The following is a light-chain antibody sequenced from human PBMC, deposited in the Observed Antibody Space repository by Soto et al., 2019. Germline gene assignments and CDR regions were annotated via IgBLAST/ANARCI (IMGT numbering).Light chain of an antibody. CDR2: KAS. J-gene: IGKJ1*01. CDR1: HSISSW. CDR3: QQYNSYPWT. V-gene: IGKV1-5*03. Sequence: DIQMTQSPSTLSASVGDRVTITCRASHSISSWLAWYQQKPGKAPKLLIYKASSLESGVPSRFSGSGSGTEFTLTISSVKTDDFATYYCQQYNSYPWTFGQGTKVEIK.